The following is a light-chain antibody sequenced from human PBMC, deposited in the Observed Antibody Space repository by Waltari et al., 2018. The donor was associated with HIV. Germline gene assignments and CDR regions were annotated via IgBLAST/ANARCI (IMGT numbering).Light chain of an antibody. CDR1: QSVLSSRDNNNC. CDR2: WAS. J-gene: IGKJ5*01. Sequence: DIVMTQCTDSLPVSLGERATITCKSSQSVLSSRDNNNCLSLYQQKPGQPPKLLIYWASTRESGVPDRFSGGGSGTDFTLTISSLHAEDVAVYYCQQFYNTPITFGQGTRLGI. CDR3: QQFYNTPIT. V-gene: IGKV4-1*01.